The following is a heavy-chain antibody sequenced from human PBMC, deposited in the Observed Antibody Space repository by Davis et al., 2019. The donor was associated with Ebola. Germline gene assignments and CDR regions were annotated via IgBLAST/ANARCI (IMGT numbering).Heavy chain of an antibody. J-gene: IGHJ4*02. V-gene: IGHV1-46*03. Sequence: AASVKVSCKASGYTFTSYYKHWVRQSPGQGLEWMGRINPSGGSTSYAKKFQGRVTMTRDTSTSTVDMELSSLRSEDTAVYYCARAPYSGSPQDYWGQGTQVTVSS. D-gene: IGHD5-12*01. CDR2: INPSGGST. CDR3: ARAPYSGSPQDY. CDR1: GYTFTSYY.